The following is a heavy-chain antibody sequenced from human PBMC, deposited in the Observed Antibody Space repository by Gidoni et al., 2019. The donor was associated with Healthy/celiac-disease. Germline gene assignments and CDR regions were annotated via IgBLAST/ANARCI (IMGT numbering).Heavy chain of an antibody. J-gene: IGHJ6*02. D-gene: IGHD6-6*01. V-gene: IGHV7-4-1*02. Sequence: QAQLVQSGYELKKPGASVQVSCKASGYTFTSYAMNRVRQAPGQGLEWMGLFNTNTGNPTYAKVFTGRFVFSLDTSVSTAYLQISSLKAEDTAVYYCARDSAAIYSSSRAYYYYGMDVWGQGTTVTVSS. CDR3: ARDSAAIYSSSRAYYYYGMDV. CDR2: FNTNTGNP. CDR1: GYTFTSYA.